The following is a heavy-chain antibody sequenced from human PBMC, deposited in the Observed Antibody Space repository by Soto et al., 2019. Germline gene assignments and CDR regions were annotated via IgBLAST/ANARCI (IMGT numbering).Heavy chain of an antibody. J-gene: IGHJ6*02. Sequence: ASVKVSCKASGYTFTGYYMHWGRQAPGQGLEWMGWINPNSGGTNYAQKFQGWVTMTRDTSISTAYMELSRLRSDDTAVYYCARDGSGITIFGVVNRGGSYYYGMDVWGQGTTVTVSS. D-gene: IGHD3-3*01. V-gene: IGHV1-2*04. CDR2: INPNSGGT. CDR3: ARDGSGITIFGVVNRGGSYYYGMDV. CDR1: GYTFTGYY.